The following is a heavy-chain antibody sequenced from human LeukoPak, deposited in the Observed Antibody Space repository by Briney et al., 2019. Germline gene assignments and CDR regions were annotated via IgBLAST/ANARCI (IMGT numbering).Heavy chain of an antibody. CDR2: IIPIFGTA. CDR1: GGTFSSYA. J-gene: IGHJ4*02. D-gene: IGHD6-19*01. CDR3: ARDPSNTSGRNPYIDY. V-gene: IGHV1-69*01. Sequence: GASVKVSCKASGGTFSSYAMSWVRQAPGQGLEWMGGIIPIFGTAYYAQTVQGRVTISADDSTSTAYMQMGSLRADDTAVYYCARDPSNTSGRNPYIDYWGQGTLVTVSS.